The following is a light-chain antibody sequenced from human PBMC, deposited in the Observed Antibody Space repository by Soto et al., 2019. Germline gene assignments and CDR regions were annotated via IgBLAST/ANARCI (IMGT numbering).Light chain of an antibody. Sequence: QSVRTQPASGSGSPGQSITISCTGTSSDVGSYNLVSWYQHHPGKAPKLMIYEVSKRPSGVSNRFSGSKSGNTASLTISGLQAEDEADYYCCSYAGSSTFPYVFGTGTKVTVL. CDR2: EVS. V-gene: IGLV2-23*02. J-gene: IGLJ1*01. CDR3: CSYAGSSTFPYV. CDR1: SSDVGSYNL.